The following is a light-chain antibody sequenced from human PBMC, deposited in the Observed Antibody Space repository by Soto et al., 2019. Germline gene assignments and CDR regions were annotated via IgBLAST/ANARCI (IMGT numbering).Light chain of an antibody. CDR3: CSLAGSSSYVV. CDR1: SSDIGRYDI. CDR2: EDS. J-gene: IGLJ2*01. V-gene: IGLV2-23*01. Sequence: QPVLTQPASVSGSPGQSITISCTGSSSDIGRYDIVSWYQHHPDKAPKLVIYEDSKRPSGVSSRFSGSKSGNTASLTISGLQTVDEADYYCCSLAGSSSYVVFGGGTKLTVL.